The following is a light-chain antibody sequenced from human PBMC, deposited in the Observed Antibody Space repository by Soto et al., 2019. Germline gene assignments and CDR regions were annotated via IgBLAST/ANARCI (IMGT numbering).Light chain of an antibody. V-gene: IGKV3-15*01. CDR2: GAS. CDR1: QSVSSN. J-gene: IGKJ2*01. CDR3: QQYDSSPLYT. Sequence: EIVMTQSPATLSVSPGERATLSCRASQSVSSNLAWYQQKPGQAPRLLIYGASTRATGIPARFSGSGSGTEFTLTISSLQSEDFAVYYCQQYDSSPLYTFGQGTKVDI.